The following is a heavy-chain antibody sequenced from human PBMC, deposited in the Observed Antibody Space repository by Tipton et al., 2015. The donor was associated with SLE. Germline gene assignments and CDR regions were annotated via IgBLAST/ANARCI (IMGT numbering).Heavy chain of an antibody. D-gene: IGHD1-26*01. CDR1: GYTFTDNY. CDR2: INPKSDGT. Sequence: QLVQSGPEVKKPGASVKVSCKTSGYTFTDNYIHWVRQAPGQGLEWMGWINPKSDGTHYAKNFQGRVTMTRDRSISTIYMDLRRLTSDDTAIYYCARDPSEVGATEYFDFWGQGTLVIVSS. V-gene: IGHV1-2*02. J-gene: IGHJ4*02. CDR3: ARDPSEVGATEYFDF.